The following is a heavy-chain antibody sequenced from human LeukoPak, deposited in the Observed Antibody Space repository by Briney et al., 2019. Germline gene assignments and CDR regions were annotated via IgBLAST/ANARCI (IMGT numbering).Heavy chain of an antibody. Sequence: PGGSLRLSCAASGFTFSSYAMHWVRQAPGKGLEWVAVISYDVSNKYYADSVKGRFTISRDNSKNTLYLQMNSLRAEDTAVYYCARVLYSSSWSGGLDYWGQGTLVTVSS. V-gene: IGHV3-30-3*01. D-gene: IGHD6-13*01. CDR2: ISYDVSNK. CDR3: ARVLYSSSWSGGLDY. CDR1: GFTFSSYA. J-gene: IGHJ4*02.